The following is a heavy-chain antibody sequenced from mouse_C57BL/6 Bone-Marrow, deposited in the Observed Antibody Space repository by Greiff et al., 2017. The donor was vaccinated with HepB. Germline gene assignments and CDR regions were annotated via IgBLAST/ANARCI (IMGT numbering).Heavy chain of an antibody. Sequence: VKLQQPGAELVKPGASVKMSCKASGYTFTSYWITWVKQRPGQGLEWIGDIYPGSGSTNYNEKFKSKATLTVDTSSSTAYMQLSSLTSEDSAVYYCARVYYYGSSYFDYWGQGTTLTVSS. CDR1: GYTFTSYW. J-gene: IGHJ2*01. V-gene: IGHV1-55*01. CDR2: IYPGSGST. D-gene: IGHD1-1*01. CDR3: ARVYYYGSSYFDY.